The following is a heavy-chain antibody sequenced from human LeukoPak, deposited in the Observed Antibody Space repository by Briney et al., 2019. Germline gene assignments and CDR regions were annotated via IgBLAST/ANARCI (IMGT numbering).Heavy chain of an antibody. V-gene: IGHV3-33*06. J-gene: IGHJ4*02. D-gene: IGHD2-2*01. CDR3: AKDLSSILIVVVPAAPGAIDY. CDR2: IWYDGSNK. Sequence: AGGSLRLSCAASGFTFSSYGMHWVRQAPGKGLEWVAVIWYDGSNKYYADSVKGRFTISRDNSKNTLYLQMNSLRAEDTAVYYCAKDLSSILIVVVPAAPGAIDYWGQGTLVTVSS. CDR1: GFTFSSYG.